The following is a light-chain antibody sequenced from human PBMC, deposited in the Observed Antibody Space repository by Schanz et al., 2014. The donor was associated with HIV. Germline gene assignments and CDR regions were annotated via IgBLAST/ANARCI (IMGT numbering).Light chain of an antibody. J-gene: IGLJ1*01. CDR1: SSDVGDYNY. Sequence: QSVLTQPPSASGSPGQSVTISCTGTSSDVGDYNYVSWYQQHPGTAPKIMIYEVSKRPSGVPDRFSGSKSGNTASLTVSGLQAEDEADYYCASYTTSHTFVFGTGTKLTVL. CDR3: ASYTTSHTFV. V-gene: IGLV2-8*01. CDR2: EVS.